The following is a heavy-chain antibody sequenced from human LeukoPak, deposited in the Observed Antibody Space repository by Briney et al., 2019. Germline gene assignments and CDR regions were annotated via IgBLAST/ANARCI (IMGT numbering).Heavy chain of an antibody. D-gene: IGHD6-19*01. Sequence: GGSLRLSCAASGFTFSSYWMSWVRQAPGKGLEWVANIKQDGSEKYYVDSVKGRFTISRDNAENSLYLQMNSLRAEDTAVYYCARDDSSGWSLYYYYYYGMDVWGQGTTVTVSS. CDR2: IKQDGSEK. CDR3: ARDDSSGWSLYYYYYYGMDV. J-gene: IGHJ6*02. CDR1: GFTFSSYW. V-gene: IGHV3-7*01.